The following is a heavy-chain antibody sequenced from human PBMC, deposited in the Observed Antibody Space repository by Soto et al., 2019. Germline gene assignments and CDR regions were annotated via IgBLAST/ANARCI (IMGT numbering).Heavy chain of an antibody. CDR1: GFTFNSYA. V-gene: IGHV3-64D*06. D-gene: IGHD6-19*01. CDR3: VKEGYMRSDWYGQFNY. J-gene: IGHJ4*02. CDR2: ISSYGADT. Sequence: GGYLRLSCSASGFTFNSYAMRSVRQAPGKGLEFVSAISSYGADTYYADSVKGIFAISRDNSKNTLYLQMSSLRAEDTALYYCVKEGYMRSDWYGQFNYWSQEALVTISS.